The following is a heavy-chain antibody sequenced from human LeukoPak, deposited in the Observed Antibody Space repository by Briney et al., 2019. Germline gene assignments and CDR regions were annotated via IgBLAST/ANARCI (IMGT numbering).Heavy chain of an antibody. Sequence: GGSLRLSCAASGFTFSSYAMSWVRQAPGKGLEWVSAISGSGGSTYYADSVKGRFTISRDNSKNTLYLQMNSLRAEDTAVYYCAKEARVAHYYGSGSYEDYWGQGTLVTVSS. J-gene: IGHJ4*02. CDR2: ISGSGGST. D-gene: IGHD3-10*01. V-gene: IGHV3-23*01. CDR3: AKEARVAHYYGSGSYEDY. CDR1: GFTFSSYA.